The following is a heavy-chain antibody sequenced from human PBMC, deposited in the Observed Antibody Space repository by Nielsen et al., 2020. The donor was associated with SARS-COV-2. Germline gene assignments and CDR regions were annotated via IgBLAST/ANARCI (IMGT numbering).Heavy chain of an antibody. CDR2: FNPGSGGT. Sequence: SVTVSCKASGYTFTAYYIHWVRQAPGQGLEWMGWFNPGSGGTKYAQKFQGRVTTTRDMSVNTAYMELSGLTSDDTAVYYCARGAQQWLADYWGQGTLVTVSS. D-gene: IGHD6-19*01. V-gene: IGHV1-2*02. CDR3: ARGAQQWLADY. CDR1: GYTFTAYY. J-gene: IGHJ4*02.